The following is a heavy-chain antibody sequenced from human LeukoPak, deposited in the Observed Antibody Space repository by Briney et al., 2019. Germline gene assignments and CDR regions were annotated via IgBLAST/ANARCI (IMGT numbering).Heavy chain of an antibody. CDR3: ARDGLRVGAFDI. CDR2: IIPIFGTA. Sequence: SVKVSCKVSGYTLTELSMHWVRQAPGQGLEWMGGIIPIFGTANYAQKFQGRVTITTDESTSTAYMELSSLRSEDTAVYYCARDGLRVGAFDIWGQGTMVTVSS. J-gene: IGHJ3*02. CDR1: GYTLTELS. D-gene: IGHD1-26*01. V-gene: IGHV1-69*05.